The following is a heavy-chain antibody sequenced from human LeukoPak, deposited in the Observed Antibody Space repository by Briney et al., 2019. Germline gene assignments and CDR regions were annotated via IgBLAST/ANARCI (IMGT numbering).Heavy chain of an antibody. V-gene: IGHV4-39*01. D-gene: IGHD4-17*01. CDR2: IYYSGST. CDR3: ASLTDGDFYY. CDR1: GGSISSSNYY. Sequence: PSETLSLTCTVSGGSISSSNYYWGWIRQPPGKGLEWIGTIYYSGSTYYNPSLKSRVTISVDTSKNQFSLKLSSVTAADTAVYYCASLTDGDFYYWGQGTLVTVSS. J-gene: IGHJ4*02.